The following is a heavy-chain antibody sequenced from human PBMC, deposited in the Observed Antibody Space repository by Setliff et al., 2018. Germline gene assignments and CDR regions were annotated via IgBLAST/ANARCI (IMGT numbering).Heavy chain of an antibody. Sequence: SQTLSLPCAISGDSVSSNGAAWNWIRQSPSGGLEWLGRTFYRYKWYYDYALSVKSRITVNPDTSKNQFSLHLNSVTPEDTAVYYCARDSELGLDALDIWGQGTMVTVS. CDR2: TFYRYKWYY. CDR1: GDSVSSNGAA. J-gene: IGHJ3*02. CDR3: ARDSELGLDALDI. D-gene: IGHD7-27*01. V-gene: IGHV6-1*01.